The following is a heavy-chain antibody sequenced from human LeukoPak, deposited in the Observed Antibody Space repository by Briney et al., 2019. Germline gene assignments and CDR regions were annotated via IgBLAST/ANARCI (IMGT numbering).Heavy chain of an antibody. V-gene: IGHV1-2*02. CDR2: IYPPTGGT. D-gene: IGHD3-16*01. CDR3: VRENWYYDH. J-gene: IGHJ4*02. Sequence: SFTVSCKASGYRVRADCVSWVRQSPGQGLEFMGWIYPPTGGTVLAEKFQGRVIMTRDTSITTAYMELSGLNFDDTAVYYCVRENWYYDHWGQGTLVTVSS. CDR1: GYRVRADC.